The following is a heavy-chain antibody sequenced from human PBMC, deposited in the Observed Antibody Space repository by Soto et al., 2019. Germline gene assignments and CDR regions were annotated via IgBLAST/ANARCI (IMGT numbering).Heavy chain of an antibody. V-gene: IGHV4-34*01. D-gene: IGHD3-3*01. CDR3: ATRITVFGLLIPPFDP. CDR2: INHTGGT. CDR1: GGSVKGYY. Sequence: SQTLSLTCAVYGGSVKGYYWNWIRQPPGKGLEWIGEINHTGGTHYNPSLKSRVTMSVDTSKNQFSLRLSSVTAADTAIYYCATRITVFGLLIPPFDPWGQGTQVTVS. J-gene: IGHJ5*02.